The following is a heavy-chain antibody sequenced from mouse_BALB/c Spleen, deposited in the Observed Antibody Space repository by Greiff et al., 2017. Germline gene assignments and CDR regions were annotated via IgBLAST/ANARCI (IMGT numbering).Heavy chain of an antibody. D-gene: IGHD1-1*01. CDR2: IYPGDGDT. V-gene: IGHV1-87*01. J-gene: IGHJ2*01. CDR1: GYTFTSYW. CDR3: ASNYYGSSYYFDY. Sequence: VQLQQSGAELARPGASVKLSCKASGYTFTSYWMQWVKQRPGQGLEWIGAIYPGDGDTRYTQKFKGKATLTADKSSSTAYMQLSSLASEDSAVYYCASNYYGSSYYFDYWGRGTTLTVSS.